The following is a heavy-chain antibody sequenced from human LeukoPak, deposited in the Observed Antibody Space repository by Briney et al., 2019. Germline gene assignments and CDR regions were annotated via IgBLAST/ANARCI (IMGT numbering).Heavy chain of an antibody. J-gene: IGHJ4*02. Sequence: PGGSLRLSCAASGFTFSDYYMSWIRQAPGKGLEWVSGISGSGGSTYYADSVKGRFTISRDNSKNTLYLQMNSLRAEDTAVYYCAKTNRATSYSSSWYPDYWGQGTLVTVSS. CDR1: GFTFSDYY. D-gene: IGHD6-13*01. CDR3: AKTNRATSYSSSWYPDY. V-gene: IGHV3-23*01. CDR2: ISGSGGST.